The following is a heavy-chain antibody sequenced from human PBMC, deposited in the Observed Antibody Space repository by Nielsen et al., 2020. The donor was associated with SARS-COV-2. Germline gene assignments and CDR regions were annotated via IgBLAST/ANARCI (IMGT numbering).Heavy chain of an antibody. Sequence: SETLSLTCAVYGGSFSGYYWSWIRQPPGKGLEWTGEINHSGSTNYNPSLKSRVTISVDTSKNQFSLKLSSVTAADTAVYYCARGLGGVWGQGTTVTVSS. CDR2: INHSGST. CDR3: ARGLGGV. CDR1: GGSFSGYY. V-gene: IGHV4-34*01. J-gene: IGHJ6*02. D-gene: IGHD3-16*01.